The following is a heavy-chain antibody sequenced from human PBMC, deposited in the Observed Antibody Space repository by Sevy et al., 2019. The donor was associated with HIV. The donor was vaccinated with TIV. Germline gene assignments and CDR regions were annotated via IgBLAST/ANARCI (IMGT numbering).Heavy chain of an antibody. D-gene: IGHD4-4*01. J-gene: IGHJ4*02. Sequence: GGSLRLSCAASGFTFSSYSMNWVRQAPGKGLEWVSSISSSSSYIYYADSVKGRFTISRDNAKNSLYLQMNSLRAEDTAVYYCAGGRGGYSILLYWGQGTLVTVSS. CDR2: ISSSSSYI. V-gene: IGHV3-21*01. CDR3: AGGRGGYSILLY. CDR1: GFTFSSYS.